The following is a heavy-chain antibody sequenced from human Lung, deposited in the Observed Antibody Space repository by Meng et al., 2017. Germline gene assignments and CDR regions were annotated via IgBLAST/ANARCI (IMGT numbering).Heavy chain of an antibody. CDR1: GFTFSNAW. J-gene: IGHJ4*02. CDR3: TGHIDY. V-gene: IGHV3-15*01. CDR2: IKSKPDGETI. Sequence: EVQMVEWGGGLVKPGGSLRLSCEGTGFTFSNAWMTWVRQVPGKRLEWVGRIKSKPDGETIDYAAPVKGRFTISRDDSKNTVYLQMNSLKTEDTALYYCTGHIDYWGQGTLVTVSS.